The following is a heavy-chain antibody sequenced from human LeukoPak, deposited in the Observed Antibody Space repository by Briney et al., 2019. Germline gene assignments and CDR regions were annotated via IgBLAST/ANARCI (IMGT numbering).Heavy chain of an antibody. CDR1: GFAFGASA. V-gene: IGHV3-49*04. CDR2: IRSKTYAGKA. D-gene: IGHD3-10*01. Sequence: PGGSLRLSCTTSGFAFGASALAWVRQAPGKGLEWVGFIRSKTYAGKADYAASVKGRFTISRDDSKSIAYLQMNNLKTEDSGVYYCTRDYGAWGQGTLVTASS. CDR3: TRDYGA. J-gene: IGHJ5*02.